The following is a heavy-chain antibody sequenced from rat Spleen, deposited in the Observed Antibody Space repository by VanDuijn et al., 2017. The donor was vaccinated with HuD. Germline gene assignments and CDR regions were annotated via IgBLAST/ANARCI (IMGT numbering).Heavy chain of an antibody. CDR1: GFTFNDYY. V-gene: IGHV5-25*01. Sequence: EVQLVESGGGLVQPGGSMNLSCAASGFTFNDYYMAWVRQGPTKGLEWVASMNTGGDNTYYRDSVKGRFTISRDNAKNTLYLQMDSLRSEDTATYYCARRHYGYTDYFDYWGQGVMVTVSS. CDR2: MNTGGDNT. CDR3: ARRHYGYTDYFDY. D-gene: IGHD1-9*01. J-gene: IGHJ2*01.